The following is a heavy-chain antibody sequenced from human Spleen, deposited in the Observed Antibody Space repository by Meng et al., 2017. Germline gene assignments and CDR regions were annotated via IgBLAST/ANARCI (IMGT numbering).Heavy chain of an antibody. D-gene: IGHD3-22*01. CDR3: ARASPPGYYDRSGYVFDY. Sequence: GGSLRLSCAASGFTFSSYSMHWVRQAPGKGLEWVAVISYDGSNKYYADSVKGRFTISRDNSKNTLYLQMNSLAASDSAVYYCARASPPGYYDRSGYVFDYWGQGTLVTVSS. CDR1: GFTFSSYS. CDR2: ISYDGSNK. J-gene: IGHJ4*02. V-gene: IGHV3-30*07.